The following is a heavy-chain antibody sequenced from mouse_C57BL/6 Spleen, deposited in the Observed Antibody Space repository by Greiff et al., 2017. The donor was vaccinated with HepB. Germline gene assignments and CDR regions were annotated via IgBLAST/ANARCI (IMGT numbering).Heavy chain of an antibody. Sequence: QVQLQQPGAELVKPGASVKLSCKASGYTFTSYWMHWVKQRPGQGLEWIGMIHPTSGSTNYNEKFKSKATLTVDKSSSTAYMQLSSLTSEDSADYYCARGSAHDYGSSGCGYWGKGTVVTVSA. V-gene: IGHV1-64*01. CDR3: ARGSAHDYGSSGCGY. CDR1: GYTFTSYW. D-gene: IGHD1-1*01. J-gene: IGHJ3*01. CDR2: IHPTSGST.